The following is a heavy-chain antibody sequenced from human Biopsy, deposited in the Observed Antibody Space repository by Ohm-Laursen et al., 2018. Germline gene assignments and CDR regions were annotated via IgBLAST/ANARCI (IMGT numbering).Heavy chain of an antibody. CDR1: GYTFINYD. CDR2: MNPRSRNT. Sequence: ASVKVSCKASGYTFINYDINWVRQAPGQGLEWIGWMNPRSRNTGYAQKFQGRITITADESTSTAYMELSSLTSDDTAVYFCARGEGSSWFDPWGHGTLVTVSS. J-gene: IGHJ5*02. V-gene: IGHV1-8*01. CDR3: ARGEGSSWFDP.